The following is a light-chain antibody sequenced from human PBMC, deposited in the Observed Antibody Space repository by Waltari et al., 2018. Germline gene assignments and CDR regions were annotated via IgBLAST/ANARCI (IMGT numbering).Light chain of an antibody. J-gene: IGLJ3*02. CDR3: ATWDDSLRGWV. V-gene: IGLV1-47*01. CDR1: SSNVGTNY. Sequence: QSVLTQPPSVSGTPGQRITISCSGSSSNVGTNYVHWYQQLSGTAPKLLIYKDDRRPSVVPDRFSGSKSVTSASLAISGLRSEDEADYHCATWDDSLRGWVFGGMTKLTVL. CDR2: KDD.